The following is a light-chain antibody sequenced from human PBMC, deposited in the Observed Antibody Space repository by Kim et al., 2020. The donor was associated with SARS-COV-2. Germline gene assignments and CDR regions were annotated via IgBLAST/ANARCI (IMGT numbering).Light chain of an antibody. V-gene: IGKV1-39*01. CDR2: AAS. J-gene: IGKJ4*01. CDR1: PGTSTF. CDR3: QQSYSTPLT. Sequence: DIQMTQSPPSLSASVGDTVTITCRASPGTSTFLNWYQQKPGKAPKLLIFAASSLQSGVPSRFSGSGSGTDFTLTISNLQPEDFATYYCQQSYSTPLTCGGGTKVDIK.